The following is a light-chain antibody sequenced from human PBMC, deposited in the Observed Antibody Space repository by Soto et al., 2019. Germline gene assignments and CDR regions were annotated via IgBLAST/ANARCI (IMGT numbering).Light chain of an antibody. CDR2: DAS. Sequence: EVVMTQSPASLSLSPGESATLSCWASRSVSRNIAWFQHKPGQPPRLLIYDASTRATGIPGRFSGSGSGTEFTLSISSLQSEDFAVYYCQQYNNWPPWTFGQGTKLEIK. V-gene: IGKV3-15*01. CDR1: RSVSRN. CDR3: QQYNNWPPWT. J-gene: IGKJ1*01.